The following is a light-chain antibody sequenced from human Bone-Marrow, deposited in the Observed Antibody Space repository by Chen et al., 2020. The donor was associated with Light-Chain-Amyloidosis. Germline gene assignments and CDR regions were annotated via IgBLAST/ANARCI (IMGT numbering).Light chain of an antibody. CDR2: EVT. Sequence: QSALHQPASVSGSPGRSITSSSTGTSSDVGVDNQVSCHQQHPDKAPKLMIHEVTNRPSWVPDRFSGSKSDNTASLTISGLQTEDEADYFCSSYTITNTLVFGSGTRVTVL. CDR1: SSDVGVDNQ. CDR3: SSYTITNTLV. V-gene: IGLV2-14*01. J-gene: IGLJ1*01.